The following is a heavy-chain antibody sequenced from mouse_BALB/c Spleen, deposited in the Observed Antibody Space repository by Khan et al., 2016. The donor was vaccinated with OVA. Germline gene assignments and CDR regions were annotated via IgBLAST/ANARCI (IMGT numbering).Heavy chain of an antibody. CDR2: MISSGYT. CDR3: ARSTYRYAFAY. Sequence: EVKLEESGPSLVQPSQTLSLTCSVTGDSISSGYWSWIRKFPGNKLEYMAYMISSGYTYYNPSLKSRISITRKTSKNQYYLQLNTVTTEDAATYYCARSTYRYAFAYWGQGTLVTVSA. D-gene: IGHD2-14*01. CDR1: GDSISSGY. V-gene: IGHV3-8*02. J-gene: IGHJ3*01.